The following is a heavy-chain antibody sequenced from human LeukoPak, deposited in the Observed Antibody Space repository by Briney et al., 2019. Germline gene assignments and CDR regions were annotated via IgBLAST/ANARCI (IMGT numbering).Heavy chain of an antibody. J-gene: IGHJ4*02. Sequence: ASVKVSCKASGGTFSSYAISWVRQATGQGLEWMGWMNPNSGNTGYAQKFQGRVTMTRNTSISTAYMELSSLRSEDTAVYYCARGYSGSYPGEATNDYWGQGTLVTVSS. CDR3: ARGYSGSYPGEATNDY. D-gene: IGHD1-26*01. CDR2: MNPNSGNT. CDR1: GGTFSSYA. V-gene: IGHV1-8*02.